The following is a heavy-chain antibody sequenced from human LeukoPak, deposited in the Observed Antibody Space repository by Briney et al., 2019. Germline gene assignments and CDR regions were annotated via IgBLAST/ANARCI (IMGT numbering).Heavy chain of an antibody. Sequence: GGSLRLSCAASGFTFDDYGMSWVRHTPGKGLEWVSGINWNGGSTGYADSVKGRFTISRDNAKNSLYLQMNSLRAEDTALYYCARDGGLPYYFDYWGQGTLVTVSS. J-gene: IGHJ4*02. D-gene: IGHD2-15*01. CDR3: ARDGGLPYYFDY. CDR1: GFTFDDYG. V-gene: IGHV3-20*04. CDR2: INWNGGST.